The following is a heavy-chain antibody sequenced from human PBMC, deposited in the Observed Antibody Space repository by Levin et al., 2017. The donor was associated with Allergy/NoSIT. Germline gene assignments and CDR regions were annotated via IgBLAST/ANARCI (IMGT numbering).Heavy chain of an antibody. J-gene: IGHJ2*01. CDR2: INGDGSST. CDR3: ARIHIGSSNWNLDL. V-gene: IGHV3-74*01. CDR1: GFTFSSYW. D-gene: IGHD1-20*01. Sequence: PGGSLRLSCAASGFTFSSYWVHWVRQVPGKGLVWVSRINGDGSSTKYVDSVRGRFAISRDNAKNTVYLQMNSLGAEDTAVYYCARIHIGSSNWNLDLWGRGTLVTVSS.